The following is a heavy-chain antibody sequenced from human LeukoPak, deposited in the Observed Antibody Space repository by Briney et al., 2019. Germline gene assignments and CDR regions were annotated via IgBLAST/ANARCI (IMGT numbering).Heavy chain of an antibody. CDR1: GGTFSSYA. D-gene: IGHD3-22*01. J-gene: IGHJ5*02. Sequence: PVKVSCKASGGTFSSYAISWVRQAPGQGLEWMGGIIPIFGTANYAQKFQGRVTITADESTSTAYMELSSLRSEDTAVYYCARQTLNYYDSSGRWFDPWGQGTLVTVSS. CDR2: IIPIFGTA. V-gene: IGHV1-69*01. CDR3: ARQTLNYYDSSGRWFDP.